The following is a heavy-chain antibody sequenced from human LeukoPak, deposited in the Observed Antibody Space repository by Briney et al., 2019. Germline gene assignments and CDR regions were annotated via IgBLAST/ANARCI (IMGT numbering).Heavy chain of an antibody. CDR1: GFTFSSYS. V-gene: IGHV3-21*01. J-gene: IGHJ4*02. D-gene: IGHD3-3*01. Sequence: GGSPRLSCAASGFTFSSYSMNWVRQAPGKGLEWVSSISSSSSYIYYADSVKGRFTISRDNAKNSLYLQMNSLRAEDTAVYYCARSGEWLLSQFDYWGQGTLVTVSS. CDR2: ISSSSSYI. CDR3: ARSGEWLLSQFDY.